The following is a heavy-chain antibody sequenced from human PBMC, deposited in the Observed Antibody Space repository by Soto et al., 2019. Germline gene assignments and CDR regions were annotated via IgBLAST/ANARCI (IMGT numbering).Heavy chain of an antibody. D-gene: IGHD3-22*01. Sequence: SETLSLTCSVSGGSITSYYWSWIRQPPGKGLEWIAYIYYSGSTSYNPSLKSRVSISLDTSKDQFSLKLSSVTAADTAVYYCARTYDGSGPNSGGYGFDIWGQGTMVTVSS. CDR2: IYYSGST. CDR1: GGSITSYY. CDR3: ARTYDGSGPNSGGYGFDI. V-gene: IGHV4-59*01. J-gene: IGHJ3*02.